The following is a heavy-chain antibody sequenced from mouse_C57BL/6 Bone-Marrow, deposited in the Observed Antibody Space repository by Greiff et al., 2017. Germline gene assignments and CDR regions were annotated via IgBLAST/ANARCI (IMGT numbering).Heavy chain of an antibody. D-gene: IGHD3-3*01. J-gene: IGHJ1*03. Sequence: VMLVESGPGLVQPSQSLSITCTVSGFSLTSYGVHWVRQSPGKGLEWLGVIWRGGSTDYNAAFMSRLSITKDNSKSQVFFKMNSLQADDTAIYYCAKIGLGLYWYFDVWGTGTTVTVSS. CDR1: GFSLTSYG. V-gene: IGHV2-5*01. CDR3: AKIGLGLYWYFDV. CDR2: IWRGGST.